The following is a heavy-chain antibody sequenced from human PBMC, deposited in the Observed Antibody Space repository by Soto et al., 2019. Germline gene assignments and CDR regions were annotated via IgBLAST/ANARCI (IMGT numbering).Heavy chain of an antibody. CDR2: IWHDGSNK. J-gene: IGHJ4*02. CDR1: GFTFGYYG. CDR3: ARDGVGSTAYFGYFDY. D-gene: IGHD1-26*01. Sequence: QVQLVESGGGVVQPGGSLRVSCAASGFTFGYYGMHWVRQAPGKGPEWVAVIWHDGSNKYYADSVKGRFSISRDNSKNTLDLQMNNLRAEDTALYYCARDGVGSTAYFGYFDYWGQGILVTVSS. V-gene: IGHV3-33*01.